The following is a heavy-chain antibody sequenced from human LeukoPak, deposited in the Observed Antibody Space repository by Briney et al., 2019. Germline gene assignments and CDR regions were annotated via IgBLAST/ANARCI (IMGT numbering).Heavy chain of an antibody. V-gene: IGHV3-23*01. CDR3: GGKFPGAAYYFDS. J-gene: IGHJ4*02. CDR2: ISDSGRYI. Sequence: VGSLRLSCVASDFTFSSYDMTWVRQAPGKGLEWVASISDSGRYIFSADSMRGRFTISRDNSAKTLYLEIYSLRVDDTATYFCGGKFPGAAYYFDSWGQGTLVAVSS. CDR1: DFTFSSYD. D-gene: IGHD2-21*01.